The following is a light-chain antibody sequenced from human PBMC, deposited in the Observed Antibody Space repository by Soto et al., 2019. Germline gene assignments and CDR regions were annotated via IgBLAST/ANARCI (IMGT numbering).Light chain of an antibody. V-gene: IGLV2-8*01. CDR2: DVT. CDR3: SLYTDTKSLV. CDR1: SSDIGGYNS. Sequence: QSVLTQSPSASGSPGQSVTISCTGTSSDIGGYNSVSWYQQHPGKAPKVMIYDVTKRPSGVPDRFSGSKSGNTASLTVSALEAEDEADYYCSLYTDTKSLVIGTGTKVTVL. J-gene: IGLJ1*01.